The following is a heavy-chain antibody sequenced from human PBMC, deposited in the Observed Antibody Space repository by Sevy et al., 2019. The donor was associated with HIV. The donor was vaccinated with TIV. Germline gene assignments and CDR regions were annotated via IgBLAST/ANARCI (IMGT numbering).Heavy chain of an antibody. CDR1: GFTFGDYA. J-gene: IGHJ4*02. D-gene: IGHD3-9*01. CDR2: SRSKAYGGTT. Sequence: GGSLRLSCTASGFTFGDYAMSWFRQAPGKGLEWVGFSRSKAYGGTTEYAASVKGRFTISRDDSKSIAYLQMNSLKTEDTAVYYCTRDLDAYYDILTGYYTPYYFDYWGQGTLVTVSS. V-gene: IGHV3-49*03. CDR3: TRDLDAYYDILTGYYTPYYFDY.